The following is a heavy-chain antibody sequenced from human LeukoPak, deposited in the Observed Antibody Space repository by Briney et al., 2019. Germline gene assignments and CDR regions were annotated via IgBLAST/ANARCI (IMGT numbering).Heavy chain of an antibody. Sequence: GGSLRLSCAASGFTFSSYSMNWVRQAPGKGLEWVSSISSSSSYIYYADSVKGRFTISRDNAKNSLYLQMNSLRAEDTAVYYCARGSMIVVVIPSYDYWGQGTLVTVSS. D-gene: IGHD3-22*01. CDR2: ISSSSSYI. CDR1: GFTFSSYS. V-gene: IGHV3-21*01. CDR3: ARGSMIVVVIPSYDY. J-gene: IGHJ4*02.